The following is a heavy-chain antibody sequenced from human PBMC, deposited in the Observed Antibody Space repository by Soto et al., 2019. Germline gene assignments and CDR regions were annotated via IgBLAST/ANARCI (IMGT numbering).Heavy chain of an antibody. CDR3: ARGGPENDY. Sequence: QVQLVQSGAEVKKPRSSVKVSCKASGGTFSSYALSWVRQAPGQGLEWMGGIIPMSGATNYAQKFQGRVTFTADESTNTAYLELTSLRSEDTAVYYCARGGPENDYWGQGTLVTVSS. V-gene: IGHV1-69*12. J-gene: IGHJ4*02. CDR1: GGTFSSYA. D-gene: IGHD1-26*01. CDR2: IIPMSGAT.